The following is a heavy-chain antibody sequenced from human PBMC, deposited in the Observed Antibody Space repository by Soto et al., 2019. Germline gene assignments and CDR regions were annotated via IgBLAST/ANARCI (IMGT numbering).Heavy chain of an antibody. CDR1: GGSISSGGYS. J-gene: IGHJ4*02. CDR2: IYHSGST. D-gene: IGHD6-19*01. V-gene: IGHV4-30-2*01. Sequence: QLQLQESGSGLVKPSQTLSLTCAVSGGSISSGGYSWSWIRQPPGKGLEWIGYIYHSGSTYYNPSLKSRVTISVARSQNQFSLKLSSVTAADTAVYYCARAGGLGAVAADYWGQGTLVTVSS. CDR3: ARAGGLGAVAADY.